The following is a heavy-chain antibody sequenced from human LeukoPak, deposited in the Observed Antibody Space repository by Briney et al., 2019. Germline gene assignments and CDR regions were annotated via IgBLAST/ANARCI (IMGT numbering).Heavy chain of an antibody. J-gene: IGHJ4*02. CDR3: AKEDAWLRFGE. D-gene: IGHD3-10*01. V-gene: IGHV3-30*18. Sequence: GGSLRLSCAASGFTFSNYGMHWVRQAPGRGLEWVAVFSYDGSNKYYADSVNGRFTISSDNYKNTLFLEVISLTAEETAVYYCAKEDAWLRFGEWSQGTLVAVSS. CDR1: GFTFSNYG. CDR2: FSYDGSNK.